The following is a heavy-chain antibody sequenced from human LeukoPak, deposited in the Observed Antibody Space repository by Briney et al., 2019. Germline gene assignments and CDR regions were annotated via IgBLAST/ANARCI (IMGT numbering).Heavy chain of an antibody. CDR3: AKSMVSLYGMDV. Sequence: PGGSLRLSCAASVFTFSSYWMHWVRPAPGKGLVWVSRINRDGSSTNYPDSLSGRFTISRDKSKNKRDLHMNNQRAEDTAVYYCAKSMVSLYGMDVWGQGTTVTVSS. V-gene: IGHV3-74*01. D-gene: IGHD5-18*01. J-gene: IGHJ6*02. CDR1: VFTFSSYW. CDR2: INRDGSST.